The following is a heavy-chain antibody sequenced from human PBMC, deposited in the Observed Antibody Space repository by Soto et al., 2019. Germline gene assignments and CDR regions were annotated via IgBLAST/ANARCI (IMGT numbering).Heavy chain of an antibody. CDR2: IKSKTDGGTT. V-gene: IGHV3-15*07. CDR3: TTDRAFSMVRGVIPLYY. Sequence: EVQLVESGGGLVQPGGSLRLSCAASGFTFSNAWMNWVRQAPGKGLEWVGRIKSKTDGGTTDYAAPVKGRFTISREDSKNTLYLQMNSLKTEDTAVYYCTTDRAFSMVRGVIPLYYWGQGTLVTVSS. D-gene: IGHD3-10*01. J-gene: IGHJ4*02. CDR1: GFTFSNAW.